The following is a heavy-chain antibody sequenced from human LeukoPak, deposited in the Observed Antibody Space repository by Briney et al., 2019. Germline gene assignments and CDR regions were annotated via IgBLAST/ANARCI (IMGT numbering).Heavy chain of an antibody. V-gene: IGHV3-33*01. CDR3: ARGSPVPAAISHYYYYGMDV. CDR2: IWYDGNNK. D-gene: IGHD2-2*01. J-gene: IGHJ6*02. CDR1: GFTFSSYG. Sequence: PGRSLRLSCAASGFTFSSYGMHWVRQAPGKGLEWVAVIWYDGNNKYYADSVKGRFTISRDNSKNTLYLQMNSLRAEDTAVYYCARGSPVPAAISHYYYYGMDVWGQGTTVTVSS.